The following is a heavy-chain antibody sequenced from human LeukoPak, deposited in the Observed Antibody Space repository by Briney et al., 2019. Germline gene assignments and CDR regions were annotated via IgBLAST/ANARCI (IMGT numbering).Heavy chain of an antibody. CDR1: GGSISSSSYY. V-gene: IGHV4-39*07. CDR2: IYYSGST. J-gene: IGHJ4*02. CDR3: ARDGGDGDYLGY. Sequence: SETLSLTCTVSGGSISSSSYYWGWIRQPPGKGLEWIGSIYYSGSTYYNPSLKSRVTISVDKSKNQFSLKLSSVTAADTAVYYCARDGGDGDYLGYWGQGTLVTVSS. D-gene: IGHD4-17*01.